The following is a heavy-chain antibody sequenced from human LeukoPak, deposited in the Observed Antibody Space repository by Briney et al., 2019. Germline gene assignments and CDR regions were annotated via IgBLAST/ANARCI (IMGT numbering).Heavy chain of an antibody. CDR3: ARAHYGYYYGMDV. D-gene: IGHD3-16*01. J-gene: IGHJ6*02. Sequence: PSETLSLTCTVSGGSITTSGHYWSWIRQPPGKGLEWIGEINHSGSTNYNPSLKSRVTISVDTSKNQFSLKLSSVTAADTAVYYCARAHYGYYYGMDVWGQGTTVTVSS. V-gene: IGHV4-34*01. CDR2: INHSGST. CDR1: GGSITTSGHY.